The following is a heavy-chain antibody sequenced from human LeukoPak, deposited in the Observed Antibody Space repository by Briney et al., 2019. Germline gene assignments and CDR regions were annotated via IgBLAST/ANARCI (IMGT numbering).Heavy chain of an antibody. CDR2: ISYDGNTI. CDR3: ARDRSIAVAGILAFDY. V-gene: IGHV3-30-3*01. J-gene: IGHJ4*02. Sequence: GGSLRPSCAASEFTFSNYAVHWVRQAPGKGLQWVAVISYDGNTIHYADSVKGRFTISRDTSKNTLYLQMNSLRTEDTAVYYCARDRSIAVAGILAFDYWGQGTLVTVSS. CDR1: EFTFSNYA. D-gene: IGHD6-19*01.